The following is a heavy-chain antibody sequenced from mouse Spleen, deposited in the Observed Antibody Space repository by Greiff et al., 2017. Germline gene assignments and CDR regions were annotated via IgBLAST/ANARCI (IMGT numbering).Heavy chain of an antibody. CDR1: GFTFSSYA. Sequence: EVQVVESGGGLVKPGGSLKLSCAASGFTFSSYAMSWVRQTPEKRLEWVATISSGGSYTYYPDSVKGRFTISRDNAKNTLYLQMSSLRSEDTAMYYCARHEEYAMDYWGQGTSVTVSS. CDR3: ARHEEYAMDY. V-gene: IGHV5-9-3*01. CDR2: ISSGGSYT. J-gene: IGHJ4*01.